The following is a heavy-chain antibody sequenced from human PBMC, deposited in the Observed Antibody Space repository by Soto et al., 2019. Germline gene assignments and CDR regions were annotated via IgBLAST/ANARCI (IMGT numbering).Heavy chain of an antibody. J-gene: IGHJ4*02. CDR2: LSSDGFGA. CDR1: GFSLSPYW. D-gene: IGHD3-16*01. Sequence: EVHLEESGGGLVQPGGSLRLSCAASGFSLSPYWMHWVRQVPGRGLEWVARLSSDGFGAAYADSVKGRFFISRDLARNTLSLQMNSLRADDTAVYYCARDLGGPDYWGRGTSVTVSS. CDR3: ARDLGGPDY. V-gene: IGHV3-74*03.